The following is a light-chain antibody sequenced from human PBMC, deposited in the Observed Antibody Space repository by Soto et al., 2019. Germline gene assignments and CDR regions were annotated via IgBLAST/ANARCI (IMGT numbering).Light chain of an antibody. CDR3: QSYDSSLSGSG. Sequence: QAVVTQPPSVSGAPGQRVTISCTGSSSNIGAGYDVHWYQQLPGTAPKLLIYGNSNRPSGVPDRFSGSKSGTSASLAITGLQAEDEADYYCQSYDSSLSGSGFGGGTKLT. V-gene: IGLV1-40*01. CDR2: GNS. J-gene: IGLJ2*01. CDR1: SSNIGAGYD.